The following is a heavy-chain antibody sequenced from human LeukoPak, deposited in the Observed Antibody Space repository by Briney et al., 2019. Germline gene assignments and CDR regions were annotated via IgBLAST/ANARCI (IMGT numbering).Heavy chain of an antibody. CDR3: ARAKGMATISHYFDY. J-gene: IGHJ4*02. CDR1: GCTFSSYA. Sequence: SVKVSCKASGCTFSSYAISWVRQAPGQGLEWMGGIIPIFGTANYAQKFQGRVTITADKSTTTAYMELSSLRSEDTAVYYCARAKGMATISHYFDYWGQGTLVTVSS. D-gene: IGHD5-24*01. V-gene: IGHV1-69*06. CDR2: IIPIFGTA.